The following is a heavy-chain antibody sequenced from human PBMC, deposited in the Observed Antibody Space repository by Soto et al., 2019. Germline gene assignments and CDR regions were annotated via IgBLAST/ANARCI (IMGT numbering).Heavy chain of an antibody. CDR3: ARDVNGGFCGA. CDR2: ISSRNNDM. J-gene: IGHJ5*02. CDR1: GCTLSSYS. V-gene: IGHV3-21*01. Sequence: EVQLGESGGGLVKPGGSLRLSCAASGCTLSSYSMNWVRQAPGKGLEWVSTISSRNNDMYYVDSVKGRFTISRDNARNSVYLQMNSLRADDTAVYYCARDVNGGFCGAWGQGTLVTVSS. D-gene: IGHD2-21*01.